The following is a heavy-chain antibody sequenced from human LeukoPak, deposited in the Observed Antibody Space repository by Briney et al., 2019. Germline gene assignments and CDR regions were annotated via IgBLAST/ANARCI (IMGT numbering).Heavy chain of an antibody. CDR1: GFTFSSDG. V-gene: IGHV3-30*18. CDR3: AKEYLSGFDP. Sequence: PGGSLRLSCAASGFTFSSDGMHWVRQAPGKGLEGVAIISHDGNNKYYADSVKGRFTISRDNSKNTLYLQMNSLRAEDTAVYYCAKEYLSGFDPWGQGTLVTVSS. J-gene: IGHJ5*02. CDR2: ISHDGNNK. D-gene: IGHD1-14*01.